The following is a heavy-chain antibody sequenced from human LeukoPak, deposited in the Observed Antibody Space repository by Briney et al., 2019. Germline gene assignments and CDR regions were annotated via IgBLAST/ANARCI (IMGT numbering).Heavy chain of an antibody. J-gene: IGHJ4*02. CDR1: GGSISSGGYY. CDR3: ARDQMVGAIDY. Sequence: PSQTLSLTCTVSGGSISSGGYYWSWIRQHPGKGLEWIGYIYYSGDTYYNPSFKSRVIISVDTSKSQFSLKLSSVTAADTAVYYCARDQMVGAIDYWGQGTLVTVSS. CDR2: IYYSGDT. V-gene: IGHV4-31*03. D-gene: IGHD1-26*01.